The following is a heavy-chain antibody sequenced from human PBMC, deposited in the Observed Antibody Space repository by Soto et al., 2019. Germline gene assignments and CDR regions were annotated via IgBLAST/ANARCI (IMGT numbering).Heavy chain of an antibody. V-gene: IGHV3-21*01. CDR2: ITNSSTSI. CDR3: ARVQLIASHM. Sequence: EVQLVESGGGLVQPGGSLRLSCAASGFTFSSYSMNWVRQAPGKGLEWVSTITNSSTSIYYADSVKGRFTTSRDNAKNPRYRQMTSRRVEDTAVYYCARVQLIASHMWGQGTMVTVSS. D-gene: IGHD2-21*01. J-gene: IGHJ3*02. CDR1: GFTFSSYS.